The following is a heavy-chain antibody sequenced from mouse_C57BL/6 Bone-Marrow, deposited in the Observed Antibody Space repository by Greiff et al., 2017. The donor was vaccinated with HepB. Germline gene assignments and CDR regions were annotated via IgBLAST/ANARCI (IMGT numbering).Heavy chain of an antibody. CDR3: AGGYGNPSWFAY. CDR2: IDPANGNT. CDR1: GFNIKNTY. Sequence: EVKVVESVAELVRPGASVKLSCTASGFNIKNTYMHWVKQRPEQGLEWIGRIDPANGNTKYAPKFQGKATITADTSSNTAYLQLSSLTSEDTAIYYCAGGYGNPSWFAYWGQGTLVTVSA. D-gene: IGHD2-10*02. V-gene: IGHV14-3*01. J-gene: IGHJ3*01.